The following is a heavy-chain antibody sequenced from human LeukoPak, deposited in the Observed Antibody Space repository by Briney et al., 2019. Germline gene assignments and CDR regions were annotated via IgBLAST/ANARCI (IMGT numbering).Heavy chain of an antibody. CDR1: GFTFSGSA. J-gene: IGHJ4*02. Sequence: GGSLRLSCAASGFTFSGSALHWVRQASGKGLEWVGRIRSTANGYATAYAASVKGRFTISRDDSKNTAYLQMDSLKTEDTAVYYCTGNYYGSGSYADFDYWGQGTLVAVSS. CDR2: IRSTANGYAT. D-gene: IGHD3-10*01. CDR3: TGNYYGSGSYADFDY. V-gene: IGHV3-73*01.